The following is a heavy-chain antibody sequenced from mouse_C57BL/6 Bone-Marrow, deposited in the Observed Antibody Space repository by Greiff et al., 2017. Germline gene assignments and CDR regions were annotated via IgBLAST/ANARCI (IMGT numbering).Heavy chain of an antibody. CDR2: IRNKANGYTT. Sequence: EVKLVESGGGLVQPGGSLSLSCAASGFTFTDYYMSWVRQPPGKALEWLGFIRNKANGYTTAYSASVKGRFTISRANSQSIIYLQMKALIAEDSATYCCARCPDGYDVPYAMDYWGQGTSVTVSS. CDR3: ARCPDGYDVPYAMDY. J-gene: IGHJ4*01. V-gene: IGHV7-3*01. D-gene: IGHD2-2*01. CDR1: GFTFTDYY.